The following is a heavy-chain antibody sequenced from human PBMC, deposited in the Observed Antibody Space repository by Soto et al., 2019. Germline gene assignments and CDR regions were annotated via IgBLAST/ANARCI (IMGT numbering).Heavy chain of an antibody. CDR2: ISSSSSYI. V-gene: IGHV3-21*01. CDR3: ARENPITYYGFWSGYFAPFCYGMDV. J-gene: IGHJ6*02. Sequence: QRLSCAASGFTFSSYSMKWVRQAPAKGLEWXSSISSSSSYIYYADSVKGRFTISRDNAKNSLYLQMNSLRAEDTAVYYCARENPITYYGFWSGYFAPFCYGMDVWGQGTTVTVSS. CDR1: GFTFSSYS. D-gene: IGHD3-3*01.